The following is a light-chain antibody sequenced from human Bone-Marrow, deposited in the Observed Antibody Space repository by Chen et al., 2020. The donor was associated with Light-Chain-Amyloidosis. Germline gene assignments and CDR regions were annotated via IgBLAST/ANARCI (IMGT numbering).Light chain of an antibody. CDR2: GAS. J-gene: IGKJ4*01. CDR1: QTVTSKL. Sequence: EIVLTQSPGTLSLSPGERATLSCRASQTVTSKLLAWYQQKPGQPPRFLIYGASSRATGIPDRFSGSVAGTDFALTITRLGPGDFAVKYCQQYGSSPPTVGGGSKVEIK. CDR3: QQYGSSPPT. V-gene: IGKV3-20*01.